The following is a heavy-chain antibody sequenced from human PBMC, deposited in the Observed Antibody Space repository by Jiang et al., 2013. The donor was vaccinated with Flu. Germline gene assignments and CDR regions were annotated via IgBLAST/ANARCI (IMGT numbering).Heavy chain of an antibody. CDR3: ARDVVRDVWSGYSGDSFDI. Sequence: RFTSYAMNWVRQAPGQGLEWMGWINTNTGNPTYAQGFTGRFVLSVDTSVNTAYLQISNLKAEDTAVYYCARDVVRDVWSGYSGDSFDIWGQGTMVTVSS. J-gene: IGHJ3*02. CDR2: INTNTGNP. V-gene: IGHV7-4-1*02. D-gene: IGHD3-3*01. CDR1: RFTSYA.